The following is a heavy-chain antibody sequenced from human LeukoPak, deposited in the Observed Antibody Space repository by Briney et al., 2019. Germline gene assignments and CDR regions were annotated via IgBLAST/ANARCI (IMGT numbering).Heavy chain of an antibody. CDR3: AKWKGSNLEASGWYFDY. D-gene: IGHD6-19*01. CDR2: XXYDGSNE. CDR1: GFTFSSYG. Sequence: GRSLRLSCAASGFTFSSYGMHWVRQAPGKGLXXXXXXXYDGSNEYYADSVKGRFTISRDNSKNTLYLQMNSLRAEDTALYYCAKWKGSNLEASGWYFDYWGQGVLVTVSS. J-gene: IGHJ4*02. V-gene: IGHV3-30*18.